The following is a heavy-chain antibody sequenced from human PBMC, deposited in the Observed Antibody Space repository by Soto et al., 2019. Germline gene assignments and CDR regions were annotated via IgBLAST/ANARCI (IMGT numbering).Heavy chain of an antibody. V-gene: IGHV1-18*01. CDR2: ISAYTGST. J-gene: IGHJ3*01. CDR3: ARDLPKTSITFWGTF. CDR1: GYTFTSYG. Sequence: ASVKVSCKASGYTFTSYGIRWVRQAPGQGLEWMGWISAYTGSTNYAQKLQGRVTMTTDTSTSTAYMELRSLRSDDTAVYYGARDLPKTSITFWGTFWGQGTMVTVSS. D-gene: IGHD3-16*01.